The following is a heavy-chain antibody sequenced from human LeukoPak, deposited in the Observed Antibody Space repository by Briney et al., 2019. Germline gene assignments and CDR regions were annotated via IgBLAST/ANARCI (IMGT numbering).Heavy chain of an antibody. J-gene: IGHJ4*02. D-gene: IGHD3-10*01. V-gene: IGHV4-59*01. CDR2: IYYSGST. CDR1: GGSISSYY. Sequence: PSETLSLTXTVSGGSISSYYWSWIRQPPGKGLEWIGYIYYSGSTNYNPSLKSRVTISVDTSKNQFSLKLSSVTAADTAVYYCARFAYGLPWYFDYWGQGTLVTVSS. CDR3: ARFAYGLPWYFDY.